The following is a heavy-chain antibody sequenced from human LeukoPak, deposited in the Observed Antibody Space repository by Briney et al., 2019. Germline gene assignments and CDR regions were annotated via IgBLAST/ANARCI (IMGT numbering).Heavy chain of an antibody. CDR1: GLTISNNW. V-gene: IGHV3-48*01. D-gene: IGHD6-13*01. J-gene: IGHJ4*02. CDR2: ISSGSGTI. CDR3: AGDSSSWSGASKGVFDY. Sequence: GGSLRLSCADSGLTISNNWMSWVRQAPGKGLEWVSYISSGSGTIYYADSVKGRFTISRDNAKNSLYLQMNSLRAEDTAVYYCAGDSSSWSGASKGVFDYWGQGTLVTVSS.